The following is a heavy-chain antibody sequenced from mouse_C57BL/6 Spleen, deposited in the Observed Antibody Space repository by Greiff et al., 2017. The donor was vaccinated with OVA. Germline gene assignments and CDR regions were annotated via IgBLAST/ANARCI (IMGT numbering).Heavy chain of an antibody. Sequence: EVQGVESGGGLVKPGGSLKLSCAASGFTFSSYAMSWVRQTPEKRLEWVATISDGGSYTYYPDNVKGRFTISRDNAKNNLYLQMSHLKSEDTAMYYCARGGSSYGFAYWGQGTLVTVSA. D-gene: IGHD1-1*01. CDR3: ARGGSSYGFAY. CDR1: GFTFSSYA. J-gene: IGHJ3*01. V-gene: IGHV5-4*01. CDR2: ISDGGSYT.